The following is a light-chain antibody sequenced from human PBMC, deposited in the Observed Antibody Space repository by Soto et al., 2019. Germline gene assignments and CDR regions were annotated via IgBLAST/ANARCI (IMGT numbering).Light chain of an antibody. CDR1: SSDFDIYKY. CDR3: CAYTSSIKYV. J-gene: IGLJ1*01. V-gene: IGLV2-14*01. Sequence: QSVLTQPASVSGSPGQSITISCTGTSSDFDIYKYVSWYQQHPGKAPKLMIYQVTNRPSGVSNRFSGSTSGNTASLTISGLQAEDEADYYCCAYTSSIKYVFGTGTKVTVL. CDR2: QVT.